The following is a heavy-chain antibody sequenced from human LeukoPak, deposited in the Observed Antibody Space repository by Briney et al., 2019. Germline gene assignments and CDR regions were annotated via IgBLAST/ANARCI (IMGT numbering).Heavy chain of an antibody. Sequence: PSETLSLTCTVSGGSISGYYWSWIRQPAGKGLEWIGRICTCGSTNYNPSLKSRVTISVDKSKNQFSLKLSSVTAADTAVYYCARDLSGCSGVSCMAAYYYYYMDVWGKGTTVTVSS. CDR2: ICTCGST. J-gene: IGHJ6*03. CDR1: GGSISGYY. D-gene: IGHD2-15*01. V-gene: IGHV4-4*07. CDR3: ARDLSGCSGVSCMAAYYYYYMDV.